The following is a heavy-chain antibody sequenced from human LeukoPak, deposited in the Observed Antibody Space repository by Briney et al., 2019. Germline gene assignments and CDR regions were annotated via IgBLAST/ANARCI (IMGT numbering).Heavy chain of an antibody. D-gene: IGHD2-2*01. Sequence: GGSLRLSCAASGFTFSSYSMNWVRQAPGKGLEWVSYISSSSSTIYYADSVKGRFTISRDNAKNSLYLQMNSLRAEDTAVYYCARDMLLYYFDYWGQGTLVTVSS. CDR1: GFTFSSYS. CDR2: ISSSSSTI. J-gene: IGHJ4*02. CDR3: ARDMLLYYFDY. V-gene: IGHV3-48*04.